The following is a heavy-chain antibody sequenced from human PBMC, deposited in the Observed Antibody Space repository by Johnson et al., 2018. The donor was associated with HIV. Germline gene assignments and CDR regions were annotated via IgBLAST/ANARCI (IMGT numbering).Heavy chain of an antibody. CDR2: ISYDEIDK. CDR3: ARGSQEMVTIWNAFDI. V-gene: IGHV3-30*03. D-gene: IGHD5-24*01. J-gene: IGHJ3*02. Sequence: QMLLVESGGGVVQPGRSLRLSCAASGFTFSSYSMHWVRQAPGKGLEWVAVISYDEIDKYYADSVTGLFTVSRDNSKNTLYLQMNSLRGEDTAVYYCARGSQEMVTIWNAFDIWGQGTMVTVSS. CDR1: GFTFSSYS.